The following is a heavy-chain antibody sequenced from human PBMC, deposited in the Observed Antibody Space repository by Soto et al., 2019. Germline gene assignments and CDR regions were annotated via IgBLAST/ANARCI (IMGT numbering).Heavy chain of an antibody. V-gene: IGHV1-69*11. CDR3: ARLDYGGNSRNFDY. D-gene: IGHD4-17*01. CDR1: GDTFSSYA. J-gene: IGHJ4*02. Sequence: QVQLVQSGAEVKKPGSSVKVSCKASGDTFSSYAINWVRQAPGQGLEWMGGIIPILGTANYAQKFQGRVTITADESTSTAYMELSSLRSEDTAVYYCARLDYGGNSRNFDYWGQGTLVTVSS. CDR2: IIPILGTA.